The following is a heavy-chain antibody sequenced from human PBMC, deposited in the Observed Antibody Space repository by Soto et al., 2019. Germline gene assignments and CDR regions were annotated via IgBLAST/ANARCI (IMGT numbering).Heavy chain of an antibody. Sequence: QVQLIQSGAEARKPGASVQVSCKASGYTFIGYYIHWIRQAPGQGLEWMGYINPQTGAPTYAQKFKGSVTMTRDTTIRTAYMELKTLKPDDTAGDYCAKARGVSSARLITWFDPWGQGTLVSVSS. CDR2: INPQTGAP. V-gene: IGHV1-2*04. CDR1: GYTFIGYY. D-gene: IGHD3-10*01. J-gene: IGHJ5*02. CDR3: AKARGVSSARLITWFDP.